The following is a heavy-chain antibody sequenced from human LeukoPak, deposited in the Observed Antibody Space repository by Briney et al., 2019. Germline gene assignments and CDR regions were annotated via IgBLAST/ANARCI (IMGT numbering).Heavy chain of an antibody. D-gene: IGHD2-21*02. CDR1: GFTFRDFS. Sequence: GGSLRLSRVASGFTFRDFSMSWVRQAPGKGLEWVSVISSGSDHTYYADSVKGRFAIFRDNSKNTLYLQMNSLRIEDTAIYYCAKDRLYFGDDFGDYWGQGTLATVSS. CDR3: AKDRLYFGDDFGDY. CDR2: ISSGSDHT. V-gene: IGHV3-23*01. J-gene: IGHJ4*02.